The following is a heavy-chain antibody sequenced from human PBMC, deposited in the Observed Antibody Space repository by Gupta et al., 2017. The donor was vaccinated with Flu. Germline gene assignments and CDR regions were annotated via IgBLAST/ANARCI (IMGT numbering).Heavy chain of an antibody. V-gene: IGHV3-9*01. CDR2: ISWNSGSI. CDR3: AKSGDYSSSSEFDY. CDR1: GFTFDDYA. J-gene: IGHJ4*02. Sequence: EVQLVESGGGLVQPGRSLRLSCAAPGFTFDDYAMHLVRQAPGKGLEWVSGISWNSGSIGYADSVKGRFTISRDNAKNSLYLQMNSLRAEDTALYYCAKSGDYSSSSEFDYWGQGTLVTVSS. D-gene: IGHD6-6*01.